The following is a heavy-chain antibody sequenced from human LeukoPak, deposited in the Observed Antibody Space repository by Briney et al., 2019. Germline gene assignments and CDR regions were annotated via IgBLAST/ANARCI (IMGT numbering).Heavy chain of an antibody. J-gene: IGHJ4*02. CDR1: GFTFTYYA. V-gene: IGHV3-23*01. CDR3: AAHRYSGIYPYYFDY. CDR2: IRGDGSST. D-gene: IGHD1-26*01. Sequence: PGGSLRLSCAASGFTFTYYAMSWVRQAPGKGLEWVSVIRGDGSSTYYADSMKGRFTISRDNSKSTLYLQMNSLRAEDTAVYYCAAHRYSGIYPYYFDYWGQGALVTVSS.